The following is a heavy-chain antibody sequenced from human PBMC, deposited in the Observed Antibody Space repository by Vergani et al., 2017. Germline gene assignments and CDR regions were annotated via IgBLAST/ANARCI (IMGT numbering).Heavy chain of an antibody. J-gene: IGHJ4*02. CDR1: GDSMNTYY. Sequence: QVQLQESGPGLVKPSETLSLTCSVSGDSMNTYYWTWIRQPPGKGVEWIGYIYDSGDTKYNPPLKSRVTMPLDTSKNQFSLDLYSVTAADTAVYYCARGALWWLRQIDSWGQGALVTVSS. CDR2: IYDSGDT. D-gene: IGHD2-21*01. V-gene: IGHV4-59*01. CDR3: ARGALWWLRQIDS.